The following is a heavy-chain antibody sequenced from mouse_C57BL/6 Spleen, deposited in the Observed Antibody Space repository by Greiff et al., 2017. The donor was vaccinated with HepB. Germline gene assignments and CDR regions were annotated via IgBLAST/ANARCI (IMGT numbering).Heavy chain of an antibody. V-gene: IGHV3-6*01. D-gene: IGHD1-1*01. J-gene: IGHJ2*01. CDR1: GYSITSGYY. Sequence: VQLKESGPGLVKPSQSLSLTCSVTGYSITSGYYWNWIRQFPGNKLEWMGYISYDGSNNYNPSLKNRISITRDTSKNQFFLKLNSVTTEDTATYYCARGRGYGSSYGYWGQGTTLTVSS. CDR3: ARGRGYGSSYGY. CDR2: ISYDGSN.